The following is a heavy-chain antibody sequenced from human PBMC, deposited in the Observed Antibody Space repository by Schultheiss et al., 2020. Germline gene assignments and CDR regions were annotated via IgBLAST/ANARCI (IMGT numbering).Heavy chain of an antibody. D-gene: IGHD3-9*01. J-gene: IGHJ3*02. Sequence: ETLSLTCTVSGGSISSSSYYWGWIRQPPGKGLEWIGEINHSGSTNYNPSLKSRVTISVDTSKNQFSLKLSSVTAADTAVYYCASRDFYDILTGYYDAFDIWGQGTMVTVSS. CDR2: INHSGST. CDR1: GGSISSSSYY. CDR3: ASRDFYDILTGYYDAFDI. V-gene: IGHV4-39*01.